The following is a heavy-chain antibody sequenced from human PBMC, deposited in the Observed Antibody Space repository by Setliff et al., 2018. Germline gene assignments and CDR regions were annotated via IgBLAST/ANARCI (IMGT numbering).Heavy chain of an antibody. J-gene: IGHJ4*02. CDR3: ATDGVQNYNLDY. V-gene: IGHV3-74*01. CDR1: GFTFSSYW. Sequence: PGGSLRLSCAASGFTFSSYWMYWVRQAPGKGLVWVSRINRDGSYTVYADSVEGRFTISRDNAKNTLYLQMNSLGAEDTAVYYCATDGVQNYNLDYWGQGTLVTVSS. D-gene: IGHD1-1*01. CDR2: INRDGSYT.